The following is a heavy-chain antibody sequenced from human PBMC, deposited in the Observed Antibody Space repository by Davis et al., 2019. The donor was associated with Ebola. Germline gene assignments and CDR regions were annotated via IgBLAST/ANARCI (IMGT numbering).Heavy chain of an antibody. V-gene: IGHV4-4*02. CDR3: ASGVFGVTYYFDH. CDR1: GGPISGLNW. D-gene: IGHD3-3*01. J-gene: IGHJ4*02. CDR2: IFHSGTT. Sequence: MPSETLSLTCTISGGPISGLNWWRWVRQPPGQALEWNGEIFHSGTTNYNPSLKSRVSISVDKSKSQFSLRLNSVTAADTAMYYCASGVFGVTYYFDHWGQGALVTVSS.